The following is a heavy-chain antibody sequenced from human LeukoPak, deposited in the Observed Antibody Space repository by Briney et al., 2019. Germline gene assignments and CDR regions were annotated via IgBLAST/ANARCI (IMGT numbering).Heavy chain of an antibody. CDR2: IRYDGSNK. J-gene: IGHJ4*02. CDR3: AKDWAGYCSSTSCYQIDY. V-gene: IGHV3-30*02. CDR1: GFTFSSYG. D-gene: IGHD2-2*01. Sequence: PGGSLRLSCAASGFTFSSYGMHWVRQAPGKGLEWVAFIRYDGSNKYYADSVKGRFTISRDNSKNTLYLQMNGLRAEDTAVYYCAKDWAGYCSSTSCYQIDYWGQGTLVTVSS.